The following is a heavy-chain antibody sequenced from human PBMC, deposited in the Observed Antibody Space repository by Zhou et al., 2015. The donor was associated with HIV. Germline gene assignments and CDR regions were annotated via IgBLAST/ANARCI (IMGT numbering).Heavy chain of an antibody. CDR2: IENDGSKK. V-gene: IGHV3-30*02. Sequence: VQLLESGGGSVQPGGSMRLSCAASGFTFSDYAMMWVRQAPGKGLEWVAFIENDGSKKYYADSVKGQFTISRDNSMNTLYLQMNSLRVEDTAVYYCAKAWELHVDSWGQGTLVTVSS. CDR3: AKAWELHVDS. J-gene: IGHJ4*02. D-gene: IGHD1-26*01. CDR1: GFTFSDYA.